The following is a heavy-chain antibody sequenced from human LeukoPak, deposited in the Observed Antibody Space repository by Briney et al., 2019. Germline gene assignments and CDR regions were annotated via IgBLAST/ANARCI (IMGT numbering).Heavy chain of an antibody. CDR2: INWSGDNT. D-gene: IGHD1/OR15-1a*01. V-gene: IGHV3-20*04. J-gene: IGHJ4*02. CDR1: GFTFADYG. Sequence: GGSLRLSCEDSGFTFADYGLSWVRQAPRKGLEWVAGINWSGDNTFYADSVKGRFTISRDNTQKTLYLQMNNLRGEDTATYYCARDLSSNWNNLAYWGQGTLVTVSS. CDR3: ARDLSSNWNNLAY.